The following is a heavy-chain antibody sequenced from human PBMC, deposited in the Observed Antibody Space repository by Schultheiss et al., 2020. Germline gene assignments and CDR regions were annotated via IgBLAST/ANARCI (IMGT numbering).Heavy chain of an antibody. CDR3: ARDQWLGQGHDAFDI. V-gene: IGHV3-21*01. Sequence: GGSLRLSCAASGFTFSSYWMHWVRQAPGKGLVWVSSISSSSSYIYYADSVKGRFTISRDNAKNSLYLQMNSLRAEDTAVYYCARDQWLGQGHDAFDIWGQGTTVTVSS. CDR1: GFTFSSYW. CDR2: ISSSSSYI. D-gene: IGHD6-19*01. J-gene: IGHJ3*02.